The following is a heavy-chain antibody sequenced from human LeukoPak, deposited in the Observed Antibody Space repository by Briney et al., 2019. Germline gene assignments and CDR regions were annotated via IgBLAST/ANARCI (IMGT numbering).Heavy chain of an antibody. J-gene: IGHJ4*02. D-gene: IGHD1-26*01. CDR1: GFTVSTNY. CDR2: IYSGGST. V-gene: IGHV3-66*01. Sequence: GGSLRLSCAASGFTVSTNYMSWVRQAPGKGLEWVSVIYSGGSTYYADSVKGRFTISRDISKNTLYLQMNSLRAEDTVVYYCARGSGSYYWFDYWGQGTLVTVSS. CDR3: ARGSGSYYWFDY.